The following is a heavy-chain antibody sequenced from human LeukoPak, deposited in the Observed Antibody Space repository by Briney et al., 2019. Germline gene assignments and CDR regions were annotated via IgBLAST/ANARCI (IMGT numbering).Heavy chain of an antibody. Sequence: GGSLRLSCAASGFTFSSYSMNWVRQAPGKGLEWISYITTSGGAKNYADSVKGRFTISRDNAENSLYLQMSSLRAEDTAVYYCAKTLVGCSGGSCYPKWFDPWGQGTLVTVSS. J-gene: IGHJ5*02. D-gene: IGHD2-15*01. CDR2: ITTSGGAK. CDR1: GFTFSSYS. CDR3: AKTLVGCSGGSCYPKWFDP. V-gene: IGHV3-48*01.